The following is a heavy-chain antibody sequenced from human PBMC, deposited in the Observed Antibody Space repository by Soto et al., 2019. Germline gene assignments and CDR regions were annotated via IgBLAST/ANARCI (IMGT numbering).Heavy chain of an antibody. Sequence: SETLSLTCTVSGGSISSYYWSWIRQPPGKGLEWIGYIYYSGSTNYNPSLKSRVTISVDTSKNQFSLKLSSVTAADTAVYYCASGPRYIAARPRGTYGMDVWGQGTTVTVSS. D-gene: IGHD6-6*01. CDR1: GGSISSYY. V-gene: IGHV4-59*01. J-gene: IGHJ6*02. CDR3: ASGPRYIAARPRGTYGMDV. CDR2: IYYSGST.